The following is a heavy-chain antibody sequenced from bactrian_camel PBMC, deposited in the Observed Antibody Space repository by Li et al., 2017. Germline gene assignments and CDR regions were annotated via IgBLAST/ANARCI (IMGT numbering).Heavy chain of an antibody. D-gene: IGHD3*01. V-gene: IGHV3S53*01. CDR1: GYIRARNC. CDR2: IGRDGIT. Sequence: QVQLVESGGGSVQAGGSLRLSCAASGYIRARNCMLWFRRAPGGKREGVACIGRDGITMYSESVKGRFTISKDNAMNTLYLRMDNLKPEDTALYTCAAEDQAPWDMGWICNYNSWGQGTQVTVS. J-gene: IGHJ4*01. CDR3: AAEDQAPWDMGWICNYNS.